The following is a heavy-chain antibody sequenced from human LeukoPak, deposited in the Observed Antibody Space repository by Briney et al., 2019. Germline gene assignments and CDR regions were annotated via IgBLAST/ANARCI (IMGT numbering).Heavy chain of an antibody. V-gene: IGHV3-48*03. D-gene: IGHD2-2*01. Sequence: GGSLRLSCAATGFTFSIYEMKYDRQAPGKGLEWVSYISSSGSTIYYADSVKGRFTISRDSAKHSPYLQMDSLRDEDTAMYYCAIEYPPPCSSPSCYPGLRGQGPLVTVAS. CDR3: AIEYPPPCSSPSCYPGL. CDR2: ISSSGSTI. CDR1: GFTFSIYE. J-gene: IGHJ4*02.